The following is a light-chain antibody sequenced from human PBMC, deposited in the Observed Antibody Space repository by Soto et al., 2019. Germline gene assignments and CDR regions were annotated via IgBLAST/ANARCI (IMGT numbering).Light chain of an antibody. J-gene: IGLJ2*01. CDR1: SSDVGGSDL. V-gene: IGLV2-23*01. Sequence: QSALTQPASVSASPGQSITISCTGTSSDVGGSDLVSWYQHYPGKAPKLIIYEGAKRPSGVSNRFSGSKSGNTASLTISGLQAEDGADYYCSSYAGGRVIFGGGPKLTVL. CDR3: SSYAGGRVI. CDR2: EGA.